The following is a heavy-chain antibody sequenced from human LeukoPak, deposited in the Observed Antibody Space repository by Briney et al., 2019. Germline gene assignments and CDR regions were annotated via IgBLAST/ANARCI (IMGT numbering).Heavy chain of an antibody. Sequence: ASVKVSCEASGYTFTSYDINWVRQATGQGLEWMGWMNPNSGNTGYAQKFQGRVTMTRNTSISTAYMELSSLRSEDTAVYYCARAKHSSGYYHDYWGQGTLVTVSS. D-gene: IGHD3-22*01. J-gene: IGHJ4*02. V-gene: IGHV1-8*01. CDR1: GYTFTSYD. CDR2: MNPNSGNT. CDR3: ARAKHSSGYYHDY.